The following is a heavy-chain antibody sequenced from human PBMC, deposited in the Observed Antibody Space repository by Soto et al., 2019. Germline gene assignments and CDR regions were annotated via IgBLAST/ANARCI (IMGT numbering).Heavy chain of an antibody. Sequence: GASVKVSCKASGYTFTGYFMHWVRQAPGQGLEWMGWINPNSGGTNYAQTFQGWVTMTRDTSINTAYMELSRLRSDDTAVYYCARAGDIVVAGATNFYNYYGMDVWGQGTTVTVS. CDR1: GYTFTGYF. CDR2: INPNSGGT. CDR3: ARAGDIVVAGATNFYNYYGMDV. V-gene: IGHV1-2*04. D-gene: IGHD2-2*01. J-gene: IGHJ6*02.